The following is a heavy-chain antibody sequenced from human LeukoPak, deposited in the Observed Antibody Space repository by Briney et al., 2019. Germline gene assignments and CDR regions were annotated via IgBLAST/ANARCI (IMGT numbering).Heavy chain of an antibody. CDR1: GFTFSSYS. CDR2: ISSSSSTI. D-gene: IGHD1-26*01. CDR3: ARRRYSGSPGDFDY. J-gene: IGHJ4*02. Sequence: PGGSLRLSCAASGFTFSSYSMNWVRQAPGKGLEWVSYISSSSSTIYYADSVKGRFTISRDNAKNSLYLQMNSLRAEDTAVYYCARRRYSGSPGDFDYWGQGTLVTVSS. V-gene: IGHV3-48*04.